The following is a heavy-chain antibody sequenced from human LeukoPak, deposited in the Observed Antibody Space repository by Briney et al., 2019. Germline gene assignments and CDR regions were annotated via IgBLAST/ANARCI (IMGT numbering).Heavy chain of an antibody. CDR3: ARDFSTYYYGSGSLPDEDY. CDR1: GFTFSDCY. CDR2: ISYDGSNK. J-gene: IGHJ4*02. Sequence: GGSLRLSCAASGFTFSDCYMTWIRQAPGKGLEWVAVISYDGSNKYYADSVKGRFTISRDNSKNTLYLQMNSLGAEDTAVYYCARDFSTYYYGSGSLPDEDYWGQGTLVTVSS. D-gene: IGHD3-10*01. V-gene: IGHV3-30-3*01.